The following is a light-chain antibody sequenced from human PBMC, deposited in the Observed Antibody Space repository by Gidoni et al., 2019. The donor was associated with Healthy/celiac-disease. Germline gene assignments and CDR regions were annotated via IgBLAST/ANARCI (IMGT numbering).Light chain of an antibody. CDR1: QGISSY. CDR3: QQLRT. Sequence: DIQLTQSPSFLSASVGDRVTSTCRASQGISSYLAWYQQKPGKAPKLLIYAASTLQSGVPSRFSGSGSGTEFTLTISSLQPEDFATYYCQQLRTFGQGTKVE. J-gene: IGKJ1*01. CDR2: AAS. V-gene: IGKV1-9*01.